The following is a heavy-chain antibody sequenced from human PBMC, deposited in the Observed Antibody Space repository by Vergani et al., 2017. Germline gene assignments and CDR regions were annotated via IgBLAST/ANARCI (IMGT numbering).Heavy chain of an antibody. CDR1: GYSFTSYW. V-gene: IGHV5-10-1*03. Sequence: EVQLVQSGAEVKKPGESLRISCNGSGYSFTSYWISWVRQLPGKGGEWMGRIYPSDSYTNYSPSFQGHVTLSAAKSISTAYLQWLSLKASDTAMYYCARHAVRCSSTSCYSWFDPWGRGTLVTVSS. CDR3: ARHAVRCSSTSCYSWFDP. J-gene: IGHJ5*02. D-gene: IGHD2-2*01. CDR2: IYPSDSYT.